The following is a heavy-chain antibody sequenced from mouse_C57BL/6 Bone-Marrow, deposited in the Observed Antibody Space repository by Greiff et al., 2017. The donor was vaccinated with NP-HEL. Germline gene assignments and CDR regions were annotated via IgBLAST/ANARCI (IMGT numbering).Heavy chain of an antibody. CDR2: INYDGSST. CDR3: AREGTTMVTTWGYFDV. Sequence: DVMLVESEGGLVQPGSSMKLSCTASGFTFSDYYMAWVRQVPEKGLEWVANINYDGSSTYYLDSLKSRFIISRDNAKNILYLQMSSLKSEDTATYYCAREGTTMVTTWGYFDVWGTGTTVTVSS. V-gene: IGHV5-16*01. J-gene: IGHJ1*03. CDR1: GFTFSDYY. D-gene: IGHD2-2*01.